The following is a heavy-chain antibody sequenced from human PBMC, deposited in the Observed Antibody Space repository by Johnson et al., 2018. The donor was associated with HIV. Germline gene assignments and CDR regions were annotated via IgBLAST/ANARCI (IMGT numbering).Heavy chain of an antibody. J-gene: IGHJ3*02. CDR1: GFTVSSNY. D-gene: IGHD3-3*01. V-gene: IGHV3-11*04. Sequence: QMLLVESGGGLIQPGGSLRLSCAASGFTVSSNYMSWVRQAPGKGLEWVSVISGSGGTIYYADSVKGRFTISRDNAKNSLYLQLNSLRADDTAMYYCAREGGDGFLEWLYTFDIWGQGTMVTVSS. CDR2: ISGSGGTI. CDR3: AREGGDGFLEWLYTFDI.